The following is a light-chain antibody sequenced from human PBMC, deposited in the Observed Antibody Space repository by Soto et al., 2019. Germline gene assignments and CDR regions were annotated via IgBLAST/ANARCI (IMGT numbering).Light chain of an antibody. CDR1: SSDVGGYNY. CDR2: EVT. CDR3: SSYAGSNNFDV. J-gene: IGLJ1*01. V-gene: IGLV2-8*01. Sequence: QAVVTQPPSASGSPGQSVTISCTGTSSDVGGYNYVSWYQQHPGKAPKLVIYEVTKRPSGVPDRFSGSKSGNTASLTVSGLQAEDEADYYCSSYAGSNNFDVFGPGTKVTVL.